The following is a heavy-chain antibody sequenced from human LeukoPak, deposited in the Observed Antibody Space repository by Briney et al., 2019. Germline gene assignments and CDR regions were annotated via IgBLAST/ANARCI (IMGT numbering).Heavy chain of an antibody. V-gene: IGHV3-9*01. CDR1: GFTFDDYA. CDR2: ISWNSGSI. J-gene: IGHJ4*02. Sequence: GRSLRLSCAASGFTFDDYAMHWVRQAPGKGLEWVSGISWNSGSIDYADSVKGRFTISRDNSKNTLYLQMNSLRAEDTAVYYCARAPAWLQPRFDYWGQGTLVTVSS. D-gene: IGHD5-24*01. CDR3: ARAPAWLQPRFDY.